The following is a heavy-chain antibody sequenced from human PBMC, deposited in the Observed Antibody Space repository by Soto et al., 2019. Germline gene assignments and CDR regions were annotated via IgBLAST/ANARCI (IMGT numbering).Heavy chain of an antibody. V-gene: IGHV4-39*07. CDR1: GGSVSSGSYY. D-gene: IGHD3-16*02. CDR2: INHSGST. CDR3: ARLYGLDAFDI. Sequence: SETLSLTCTVSGGSVSSGSYYWTWIRQPPGTGLEWIGEINHSGSTNYNPSLKSRVTISVDTSKNQFSLKLTSVTAADTAVYYCARLYGLDAFDIWGQGTMVTVSS. J-gene: IGHJ3*02.